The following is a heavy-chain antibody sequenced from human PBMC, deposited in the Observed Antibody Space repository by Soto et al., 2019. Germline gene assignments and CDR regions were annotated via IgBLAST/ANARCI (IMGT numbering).Heavy chain of an antibody. CDR3: ARDRGVEMATIRGVYYYYYGMDV. D-gene: IGHD5-12*01. CDR2: ISAYNGDT. J-gene: IGHJ6*02. V-gene: IGHV1-18*01. CDR1: GYTFTSYG. Sequence: ASVKVSCKASGYTFTSYGISWVRQAPGQGLEWMGWISAYNGDTNYAQKLQGRVTMTTDTSTSTAYMELRSLRSDGTAVYYCARDRGVEMATIRGVYYYYYGMDVWGQGTTVTVSS.